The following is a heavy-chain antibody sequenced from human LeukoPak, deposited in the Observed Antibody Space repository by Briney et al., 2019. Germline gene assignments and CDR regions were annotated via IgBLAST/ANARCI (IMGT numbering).Heavy chain of an antibody. CDR2: IIPIFGTA. V-gene: IGHV1-69*05. D-gene: IGHD4-23*01. Sequence: SVKVSCKASGGTFSSYAISWVRQAPGQGLEWMGGIIPIFGTANYAQKFQGRVTTTTDESTSTAYMELSSLRSGDTAVYYCAREEGIYGGPLDYWGQGTLVTVSS. CDR1: GGTFSSYA. J-gene: IGHJ4*02. CDR3: AREEGIYGGPLDY.